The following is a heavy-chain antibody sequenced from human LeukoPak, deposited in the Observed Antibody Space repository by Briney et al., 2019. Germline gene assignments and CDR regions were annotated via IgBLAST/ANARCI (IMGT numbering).Heavy chain of an antibody. Sequence: GGSLRLSCAASGSTFSGSAMHWVRQASGKGLEWVGRIRSKANSYATAYAASVKGRFTISRDDSKNTAYLQMNSLKTEDTAVYYCTRLGQMADIAAAGNWGQGTLVTVSS. CDR1: GSTFSGSA. CDR2: IRSKANSYAT. J-gene: IGHJ4*02. V-gene: IGHV3-73*01. D-gene: IGHD6-13*01. CDR3: TRLGQMADIAAAGN.